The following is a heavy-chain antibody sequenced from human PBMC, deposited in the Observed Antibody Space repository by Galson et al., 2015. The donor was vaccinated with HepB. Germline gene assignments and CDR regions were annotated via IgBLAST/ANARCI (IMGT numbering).Heavy chain of an antibody. J-gene: IGHJ4*02. Sequence: SLRLSCAASGLTVSSNYMSWVRQAPGKGLEWVSVIHRGGSTYYADSVKGRLTISRDYSKNTLYLQMNSLRAEDTAVYYCATYYSSDYWGQGTLVTVSS. CDR2: IHRGGST. CDR1: GLTVSSNY. CDR3: ATYYSSDY. V-gene: IGHV3-53*01. D-gene: IGHD4-11*01.